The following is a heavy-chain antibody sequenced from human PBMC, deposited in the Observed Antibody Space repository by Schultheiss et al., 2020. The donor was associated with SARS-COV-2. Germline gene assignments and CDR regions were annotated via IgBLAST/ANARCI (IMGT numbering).Heavy chain of an antibody. CDR2: IVTAGDP. D-gene: IGHD3-16*01. Sequence: GESLKISCAASGFTFSSYDMHWVRQATGKGLEWVSAIVTAGDPYYPGSVKGRFTISRDNSKNTLYLQMNSLKTEDTAVYYCTRLGGWDGMDVWGQGTTVTVSS. CDR3: TRLGGWDGMDV. CDR1: GFTFSSYD. V-gene: IGHV3-13*05. J-gene: IGHJ6*02.